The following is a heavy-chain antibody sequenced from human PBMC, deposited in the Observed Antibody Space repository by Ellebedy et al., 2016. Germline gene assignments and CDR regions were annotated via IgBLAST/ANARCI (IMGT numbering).Heavy chain of an antibody. CDR1: GFTFGDYG. Sequence: GESLKISCAASGFTFGDYGMHWVRQAPGKGLEWVAVMWYDGSNEYYVDSVKGRFTISRDNAKNSLYLQMNSLRAEDTAVYYCARASSRAFVVVPADVAVDGMDVWGQGTTVTVSS. CDR3: ARASSRAFVVVPADVAVDGMDV. J-gene: IGHJ6*02. V-gene: IGHV3-33*08. D-gene: IGHD2-2*01. CDR2: MWYDGSNE.